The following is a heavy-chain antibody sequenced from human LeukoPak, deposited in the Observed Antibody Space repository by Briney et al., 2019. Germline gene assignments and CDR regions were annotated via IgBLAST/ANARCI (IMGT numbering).Heavy chain of an antibody. Sequence: PSETLSLTCAVYGGSFSGYYWSWIRQSPGKGLEWIGSIYYGRTIYYNPSLNSRVTISVVTSKDQFTLQLNSVTAADTAVYYCVRHDGRSGGTMGALDSWGQGSLVTVSS. CDR1: GGSFSGYY. CDR3: VRHDGRSGGTMGALDS. V-gene: IGHV4-34*01. CDR2: IYYGRTI. D-gene: IGHD4-23*01. J-gene: IGHJ4*02.